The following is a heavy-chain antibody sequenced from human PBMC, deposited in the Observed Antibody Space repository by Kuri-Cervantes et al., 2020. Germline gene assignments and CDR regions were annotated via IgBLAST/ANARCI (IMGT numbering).Heavy chain of an antibody. J-gene: IGHJ4*02. Sequence: GESLKISCAASGFTFSSYGMSWVRQAPGKGLEWVSAISGSGGSTYYADSVKGRFTISRDNSKNTLYLQMNSLRAEDTAVYYCARERFRAYEGTYENWGQGTLVTVSS. CDR2: ISGSGGST. CDR3: ARERFRAYEGTYEN. D-gene: IGHD1-1*01. CDR1: GFTFSSYG. V-gene: IGHV3-23*01.